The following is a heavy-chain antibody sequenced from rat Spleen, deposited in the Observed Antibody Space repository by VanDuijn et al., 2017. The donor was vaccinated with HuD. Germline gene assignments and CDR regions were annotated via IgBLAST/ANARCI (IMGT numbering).Heavy chain of an antibody. CDR3: ATEPTGRDYWYFDF. Sequence: EVQLVESGGGLVQPGRSLKLSCAASGFTFSNYGMHWIRQAPTKGLEWVASISPSGGSTYYRDSVKGRFTISRDNAKSTLYLQMDSLRSEDTATYYCATEPTGRDYWYFDFWGPGTMVTVSS. CDR2: ISPSGGST. D-gene: IGHD5-1*01. CDR1: GFTFSNYG. J-gene: IGHJ1*01. V-gene: IGHV5-19*01.